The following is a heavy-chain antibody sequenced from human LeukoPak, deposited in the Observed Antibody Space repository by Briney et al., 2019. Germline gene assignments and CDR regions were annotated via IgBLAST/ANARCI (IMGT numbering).Heavy chain of an antibody. Sequence: ASVNVSFKASGYTFTSYAISWVRQPPGQGLGWMGGIIPIFGRANYAQKFQGRVTITADESTSTAYTELSSLRSEDTAVYYCARTTRDYGGTLGYWGQGTLVTVSS. CDR3: ARTTRDYGGTLGY. CDR2: IIPIFGRA. V-gene: IGHV1-69*13. J-gene: IGHJ4*02. D-gene: IGHD4-23*01. CDR1: GYTFTSYA.